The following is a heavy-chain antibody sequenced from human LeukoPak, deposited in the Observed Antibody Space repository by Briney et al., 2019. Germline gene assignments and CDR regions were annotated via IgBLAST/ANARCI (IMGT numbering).Heavy chain of an antibody. CDR3: AKIRITMIVVAGGMDV. CDR2: ISGSGGST. Sequence: GGSLRLSCAASGFTFSSYAMHWVRQAPGKGLEWVSAISGSGGSTYYADSVKGRFTISRDNSKNTLYLQMNSLRAEDTAVYYCAKIRITMIVVAGGMDVWGQGTTVTVSS. CDR1: GFTFSSYA. V-gene: IGHV3-23*01. J-gene: IGHJ6*02. D-gene: IGHD3-22*01.